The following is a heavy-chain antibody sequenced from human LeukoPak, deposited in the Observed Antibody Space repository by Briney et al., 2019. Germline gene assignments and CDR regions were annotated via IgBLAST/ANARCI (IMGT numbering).Heavy chain of an antibody. CDR2: ISGSGGST. J-gene: IGHJ4*02. CDR3: AKGLNPGYSYGPDY. Sequence: PGGSLRLSCAASGFTFSSYAMSWVRQAPGKGLEWVSAISGSGGSTYYADSVKGRFTISRDNSKNTLYLQMNSLRAEDTAVYYCAKGLNPGYSYGPDYWGQGTLVTVSS. D-gene: IGHD5-18*01. CDR1: GFTFSSYA. V-gene: IGHV3-23*01.